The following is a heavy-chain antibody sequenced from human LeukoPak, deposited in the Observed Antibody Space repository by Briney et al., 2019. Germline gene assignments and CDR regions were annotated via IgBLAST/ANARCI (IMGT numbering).Heavy chain of an antibody. D-gene: IGHD6-19*01. Sequence: GGSLRLSCAASGFSFSNHYMRWIRQAPGEGLEWVANINEDGSNKWHLGSVKGRFTVSRDNARNALYLQMNRLRVEDTAVYYCTRVIVAVPGYFDYFDFWGQGALSPSPQ. J-gene: IGHJ4*02. CDR2: INEDGSNK. V-gene: IGHV3-7*01. CDR3: TRVIVAVPGYFDYFDF. CDR1: GFSFSNHY.